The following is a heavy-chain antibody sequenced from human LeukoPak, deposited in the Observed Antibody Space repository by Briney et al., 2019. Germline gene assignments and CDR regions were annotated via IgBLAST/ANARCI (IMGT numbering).Heavy chain of an antibody. J-gene: IGHJ6*03. CDR2: IYHTGST. CDR1: GFSVTSGHY. CDR3: AREVPYYYFMDV. V-gene: IGHV4-38-2*02. Sequence: SETLSLTCSVSGFSVTSGHYWGWIRQPPGKGLEWIGTIYHTGSTNYNPSPQSRVTMSVDTSKNQFSLRLRSVTAADTAMYFCAREVPYYYFMDVWGKRTTVTVSS.